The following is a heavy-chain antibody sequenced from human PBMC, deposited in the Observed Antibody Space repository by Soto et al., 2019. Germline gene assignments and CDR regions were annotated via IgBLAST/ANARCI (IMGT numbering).Heavy chain of an antibody. CDR2: IFSNDEK. CDR1: GFSLSNARMG. Sequence: QVTLKESGPVLVKPTETLPLTCTVSGFSLSNARMGVSWIRQPPEKALEWLAHIFSNDEKSYSTSLKSRLTTSKDTSTSQVVLTMNNMETVDIATYYCARMVPGWDLTYDAFDIWGQGTMVTVSS. J-gene: IGHJ3*02. D-gene: IGHD3-16*01. CDR3: ARMVPGWDLTYDAFDI. V-gene: IGHV2-26*01.